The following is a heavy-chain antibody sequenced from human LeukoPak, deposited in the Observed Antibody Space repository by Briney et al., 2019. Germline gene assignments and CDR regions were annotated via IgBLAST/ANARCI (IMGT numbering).Heavy chain of an antibody. CDR3: ARDERVDFWSGYSVGYYYYMDV. Sequence: PGGSLRLSCAASGFTVSSNYMSWVRQAPGKGLEWVSYISSSGSTIYYADSVRGRFTISRDNAKNSLYLQMNSLRAEDTAVYYCARDERVDFWSGYSVGYYYYMDVWGQGTLVTVSS. CDR1: GFTVSSNY. D-gene: IGHD3-3*01. CDR2: ISSSGSTI. V-gene: IGHV3-11*04. J-gene: IGHJ6*03.